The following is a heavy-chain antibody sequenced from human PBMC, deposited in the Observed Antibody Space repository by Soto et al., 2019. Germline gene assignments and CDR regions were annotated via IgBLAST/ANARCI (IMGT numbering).Heavy chain of an antibody. Sequence: EVQLVQSGAEVNNPGPALKISCQGSGYSFTSYWIGWVRQMPGQGLEWMGIIYPGDSDTRYSPSFQGQVTISADKSSRTAYLKWSSLKASDTAMYYCARTDYRINRFDPWGQGTLVTVSS. V-gene: IGHV5-51*03. J-gene: IGHJ5*02. D-gene: IGHD3-16*02. CDR1: GYSFTSYW. CDR3: ARTDYRINRFDP. CDR2: IYPGDSDT.